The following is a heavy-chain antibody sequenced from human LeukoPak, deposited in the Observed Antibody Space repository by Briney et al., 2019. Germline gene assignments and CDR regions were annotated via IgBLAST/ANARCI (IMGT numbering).Heavy chain of an antibody. V-gene: IGHV3-30*02. CDR3: AKAQDCYDIRSAFDI. CDR1: GFTFSGYG. J-gene: IGHJ3*02. Sequence: HPGGSLRLSCAASGFTFSGYGMHWVRQAPGKGLEWVAFVRYDSSNKYYADSVKGRFTVSRDNSKNMLYLQMNSLRAEDTAVYYCAKAQDCYDIRSAFDIWGQGTMVTVSS. D-gene: IGHD3-22*01. CDR2: VRYDSSNK.